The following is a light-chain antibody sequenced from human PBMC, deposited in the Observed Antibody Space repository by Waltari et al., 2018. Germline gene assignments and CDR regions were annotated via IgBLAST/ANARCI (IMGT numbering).Light chain of an antibody. V-gene: IGKV3-15*01. CDR1: ESVSDN. CDR2: GAS. J-gene: IGKJ1*01. Sequence: IVMTQSPATLSVSPGERATLSCRASESVSDNLAWYRQKPGQSPRHLIYGASTRATGVSPRFSGSGSGTEFTLSISSLQSEDYAVYYCQQYENSFWTFGQGTKVEIK. CDR3: QQYENSFWT.